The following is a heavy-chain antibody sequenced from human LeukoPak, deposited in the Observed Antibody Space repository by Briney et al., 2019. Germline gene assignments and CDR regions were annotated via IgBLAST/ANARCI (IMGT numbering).Heavy chain of an antibody. Sequence: PSETLSLTCAVYGGSFSGYYWSWIRQPPGKGLEWIGEINHGGSTNYNPSLKSRVTISVDTSKNQFSLKLSSVTAADTAVYYCASDPGISGVYFDYWGQGTLVTVSS. CDR3: ASDPGISGVYFDY. J-gene: IGHJ4*02. CDR1: GGSFSGYY. V-gene: IGHV4-34*01. CDR2: INHGGST. D-gene: IGHD3-10*01.